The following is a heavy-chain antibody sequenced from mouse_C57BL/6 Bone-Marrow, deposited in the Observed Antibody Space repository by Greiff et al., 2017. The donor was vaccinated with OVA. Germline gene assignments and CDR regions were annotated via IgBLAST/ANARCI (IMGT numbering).Heavy chain of an antibody. V-gene: IGHV1-76*01. CDR3: ARRSAYYSNYLYYCDY. CDR2: IYPGSGNT. Sequence: QVQLQQSGAELVRPGASVKLSCKASGYTFTVYYINWVKQRPGQGLEWIARIYPGSGNTYYNEKFKGKATLTAEKSSSTAYMQLSSLTSEDSAVYFCARRSAYYSNYLYYCDYWGQGTTLTVSS. J-gene: IGHJ2*01. D-gene: IGHD2-5*01. CDR1: GYTFTVYY.